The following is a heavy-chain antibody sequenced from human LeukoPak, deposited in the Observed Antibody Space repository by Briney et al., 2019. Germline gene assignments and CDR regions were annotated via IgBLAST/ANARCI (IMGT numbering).Heavy chain of an antibody. CDR3: ARGGYYDFWSGYYSY. J-gene: IGHJ4*02. CDR2: ISSSSTI. Sequence: GGSLRLSCAASGLTISSYSMNWVRQAPGKGLQWVSYISSSSTIYYADSVKGRLTISRDNAKNSLYLQMNSLRAEDTAVYYCARGGYYDFWSGYYSYWGQGTLVTVSS. D-gene: IGHD3-3*01. CDR1: GLTISSYS. V-gene: IGHV3-48*01.